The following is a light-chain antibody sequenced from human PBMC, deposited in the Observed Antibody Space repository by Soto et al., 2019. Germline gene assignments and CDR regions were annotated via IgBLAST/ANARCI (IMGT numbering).Light chain of an antibody. Sequence: EIVLTQTPGTLSLSPGERATLSCRASESVSTSYLAWYQQSPGQAPRLLIYGASSRATGIPDRFSGSGSGTDFTLTISRLEPEDVAVYYCQQYGNSITFGQGTRLEIK. CDR2: GAS. CDR3: QQYGNSIT. V-gene: IGKV3-20*01. CDR1: ESVSTSY. J-gene: IGKJ5*01.